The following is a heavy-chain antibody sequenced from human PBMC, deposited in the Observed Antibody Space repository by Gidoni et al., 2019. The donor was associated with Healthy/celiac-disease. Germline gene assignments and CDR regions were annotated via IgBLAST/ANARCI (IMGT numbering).Heavy chain of an antibody. CDR2: INDSGST. D-gene: IGHD5-18*01. CDR1: GRPFSGYF. J-gene: IGHJ6*02. CDR3: AGYSYGRYYYYGMDV. V-gene: IGHV4-34*01. Sequence: QVQLQQWGAGLLKPSETLSLTCAVYGRPFSGYFWSWIRQPPAKGLEWIGEINDSGSTNYNPSLKSRVTISVDTSNNQFSLKLSSVTAADTAVYYCAGYSYGRYYYYGMDVWGQGTTVTVSS.